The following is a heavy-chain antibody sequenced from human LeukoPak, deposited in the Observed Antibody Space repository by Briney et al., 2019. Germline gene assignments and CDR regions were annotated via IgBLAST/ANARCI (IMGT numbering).Heavy chain of an antibody. CDR1: GYTFTSYG. Sequence: ASVKVSCKASGYTFTSYGISWVRQAPGQGLEWMGWISAYNGNTNYAQKLQGRVTITTDTSTSTAYMELRSLRSDDTAVYYCARPLYYDSSGTSENWFDPWGQGTLVTVSS. CDR2: ISAYNGNT. D-gene: IGHD3-22*01. CDR3: ARPLYYDSSGTSENWFDP. J-gene: IGHJ5*02. V-gene: IGHV1-18*01.